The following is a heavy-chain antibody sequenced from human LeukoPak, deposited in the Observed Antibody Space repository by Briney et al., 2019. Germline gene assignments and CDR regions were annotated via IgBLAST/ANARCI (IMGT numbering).Heavy chain of an antibody. CDR1: GGSISSYY. CDR3: ARLDWDYGMDV. Sequence: SETLSLTCTVSGGSISSYYWSWIRQPPGQRLEWIGYIYYSGSTNYNPSLKSRVTISVDTSKNQFSLKLSSVTAADTAVYYCARLDWDYGMDVWGKGTTVTVSS. V-gene: IGHV4-59*01. J-gene: IGHJ6*04. D-gene: IGHD3-9*01. CDR2: IYYSGST.